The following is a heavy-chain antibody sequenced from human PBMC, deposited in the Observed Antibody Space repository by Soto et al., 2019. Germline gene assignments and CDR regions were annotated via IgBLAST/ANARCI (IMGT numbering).Heavy chain of an antibody. CDR3: AVGGHIDY. V-gene: IGHV3-7*03. CDR2: IKYDGSEK. J-gene: IGHJ4*02. D-gene: IGHD3-16*01. Sequence: PVGSLRLSCGASGFSFSIYWMSWVRQAPEKGLEWVANIKYDGSEKNYVDSVKGRFTISRDNAKNSLYLQLDSLRAEDTAVYYCAVGGHIDYCGPGTLVTVSS. CDR1: GFSFSIYW.